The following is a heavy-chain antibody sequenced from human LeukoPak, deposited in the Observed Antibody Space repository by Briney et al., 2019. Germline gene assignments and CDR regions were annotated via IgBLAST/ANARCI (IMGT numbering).Heavy chain of an antibody. V-gene: IGHV3-7*01. D-gene: IGHD1/OR15-1a*01. CDR1: GLTFSNYW. J-gene: IGHJ4*02. CDR2: IKEDGSEK. CDR3: ARDLGWNRGDY. Sequence: GGSLRLSCVASGLTFSNYWMSWVRQAPGKGLEWVANIKEDGSEKQYVDSVKGRFTISRDNAKNSLYLQMNSLRAEDTAVYYCARDLGWNRGDYWGQGTLVTVSS.